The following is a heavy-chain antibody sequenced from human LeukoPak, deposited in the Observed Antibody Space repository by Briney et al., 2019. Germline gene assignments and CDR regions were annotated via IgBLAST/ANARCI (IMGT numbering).Heavy chain of an antibody. CDR2: ISSSGSTI. J-gene: IGHJ4*02. CDR3: ARDRRYSYVKVFDY. D-gene: IGHD5-18*01. Sequence: GGSLRLSCAASEFSVGSNYMSWIRQAPGKGLEWVSYISSSGSTIYYADSVKGRFTISRDNAKNSLYLQMNSLRAEDTAVYYCARDRRYSYVKVFDYWGQGTLVTVSS. V-gene: IGHV3-11*01. CDR1: EFSVGSNY.